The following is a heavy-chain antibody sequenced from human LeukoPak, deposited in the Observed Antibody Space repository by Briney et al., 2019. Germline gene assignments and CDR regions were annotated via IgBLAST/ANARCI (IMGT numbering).Heavy chain of an antibody. Sequence: SETVTLTCTVSGGSISSRSDYWVWIRLPPGKGLEWIGNIFYSGKTDYNPSLKSRVTISLDTSKNQLSLKLNSVTAADTAVYYCARQRIQLWPTNWFDPWGQGTLDTVSS. J-gene: IGHJ5*02. CDR3: ARQRIQLWPTNWFDP. V-gene: IGHV4-39*01. CDR1: GGSISSRSDY. CDR2: IFYSGKT. D-gene: IGHD5-18*01.